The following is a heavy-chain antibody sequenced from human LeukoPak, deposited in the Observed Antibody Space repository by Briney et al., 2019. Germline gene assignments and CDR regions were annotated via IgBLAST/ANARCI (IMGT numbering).Heavy chain of an antibody. V-gene: IGHV4-31*03. CDR3: ARDGRNLYCSSTSCRLRIPNWFDP. CDR2: IYYSGST. Sequence: SQTLSLTCTVSGGSISSGGYYWSWIRQHPGKGLEWIGYIYYSGSTYYNPSLKSRVTISVDTSKNQFSLKLSSVTAADTAVYYCARDGRNLYCSSTSCRLRIPNWFDPWGQGTLVTVSS. D-gene: IGHD2-2*01. CDR1: GGSISSGGYY. J-gene: IGHJ5*02.